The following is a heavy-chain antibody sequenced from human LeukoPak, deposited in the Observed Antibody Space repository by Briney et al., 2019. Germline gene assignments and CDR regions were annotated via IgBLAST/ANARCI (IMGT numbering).Heavy chain of an antibody. J-gene: IGHJ4*02. CDR1: GFTFSSYA. D-gene: IGHD2-8*01. CDR2: ISDSGDYT. CDR3: AKDTSIGKYCTSGVCSPFDY. Sequence: GGSLRLSCAGSGFTFSSYAMSWVRQAPGKGLEWASAISDSGDYTYYADSVKGRFTISRDNSKNTLYLHVNSLRAEDTAVYYCAKDTSIGKYCTSGVCSPFDYWGQGTLVTVSS. V-gene: IGHV3-23*01.